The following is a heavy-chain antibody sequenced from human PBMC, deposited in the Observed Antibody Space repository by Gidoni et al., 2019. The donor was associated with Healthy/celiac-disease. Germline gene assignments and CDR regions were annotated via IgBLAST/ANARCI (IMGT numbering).Heavy chain of an antibody. CDR3: ARGSYSSGWYFQH. D-gene: IGHD6-19*01. J-gene: IGHJ1*01. CDR2: INAGNGNT. CDR1: GYTFTSYA. V-gene: IGHV1-3*01. Sequence: QVQLVQSGAEVQKPGASVKVSCKASGYTFTSYAMHWVRQAPGQRLERMGWINAGNGNTKYSQKFQGRVTITRDTSASTAYMELSSLRSEDTAVYYCARGSYSSGWYFQHWGQGTLVTVSS.